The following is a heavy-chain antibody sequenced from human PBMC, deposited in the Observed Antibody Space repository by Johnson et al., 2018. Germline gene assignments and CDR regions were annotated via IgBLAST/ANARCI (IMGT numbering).Heavy chain of an antibody. J-gene: IGHJ4*02. Sequence: VQLVESGGGLVQIGGSLRLSCAASGFTFSNSWMDWVRQAPGKGLEWVANVNGDEREKYYVDAVKGRFTSSRDNAKNYLFLQLNSLEPEDTAMYYCSEQLDDWGQGTLVIVTS. D-gene: IGHD1/OR15-1a*01. CDR3: SEQLDD. V-gene: IGHV3-7*01. CDR2: VNGDEREK. CDR1: GFTFSNSW.